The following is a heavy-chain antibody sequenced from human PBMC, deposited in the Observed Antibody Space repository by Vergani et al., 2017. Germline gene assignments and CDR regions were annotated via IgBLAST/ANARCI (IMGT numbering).Heavy chain of an antibody. D-gene: IGHD1-1*01. CDR3: ATKSGGTPGCQIGYFRE. J-gene: IGHJ1*01. CDR2: IKNTGDST. V-gene: IGHV3-23*01. Sequence: EVQLLQSEGAVVQPGGSLRLSCVASGFTFSSHAMSWVRQGHGQGLEWVSSIKNTGDSTNYADSVKGRFTISRDNSKSTLYLQMNSLRTEDTAVYYCATKSGGTPGCQIGYFREWGQGTLVTVSS. CDR1: GFTFSSHA.